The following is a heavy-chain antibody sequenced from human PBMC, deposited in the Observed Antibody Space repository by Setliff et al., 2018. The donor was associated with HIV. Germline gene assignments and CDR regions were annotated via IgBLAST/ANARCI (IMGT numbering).Heavy chain of an antibody. J-gene: IGHJ4*02. V-gene: IGHV4-39*01. D-gene: IGHD1-1*01. CDR1: GGSVSSNDYY. CDR3: ARPQLGWGGAHFDY. CDR2: ILYGGTT. Sequence: PSETLSLTCTVSGGSVSSNDYYWAWIRQPPGKGLEWIGNILYGGTTFYNQSLNGRVTISVDTSKNQFSLKLSSVTAADTAVYYCARPQLGWGGAHFDYWGQGTLVTVSS.